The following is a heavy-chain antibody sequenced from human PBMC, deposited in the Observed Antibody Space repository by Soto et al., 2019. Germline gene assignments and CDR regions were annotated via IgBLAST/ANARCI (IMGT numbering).Heavy chain of an antibody. D-gene: IGHD6-19*01. CDR2: ISGSGGSR. CDR3: AKDGGGFYSSAWYDH. Sequence: EVQLLESGGGLVQPGGSLRLSCVASGFIFIDNAMTWVRQAPGKGLEWVASISGSGGSRLYADSVKGRFTISRDNSKNTLYLQMGSLRAEDTAVYFCAKDGGGFYSSAWYDHWGQGTLVTVSS. J-gene: IGHJ5*02. V-gene: IGHV3-23*01. CDR1: GFIFIDNA.